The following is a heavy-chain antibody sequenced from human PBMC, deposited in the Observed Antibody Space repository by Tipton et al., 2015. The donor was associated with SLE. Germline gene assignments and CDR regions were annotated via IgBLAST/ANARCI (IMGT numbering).Heavy chain of an antibody. CDR1: GFTFSSYA. V-gene: IGHV3-30*04. CDR2: IPYDGSNK. Sequence: QLVQSGGGLVPPGGSLRLSCAASGFTFSSYAMHWVRQAPGKGLEWVAVIPYDGSNKYYADSVKGRFTISRDNSKNTLYLQMDSLSLEDTAVYYCVRPLFSGRDRYYYHPMDVWGQGTTVTVSS. D-gene: IGHD1-14*01. J-gene: IGHJ6*02. CDR3: VRPLFSGRDRYYYHPMDV.